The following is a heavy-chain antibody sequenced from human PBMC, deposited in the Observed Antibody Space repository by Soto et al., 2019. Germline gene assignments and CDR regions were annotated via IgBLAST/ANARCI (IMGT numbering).Heavy chain of an antibody. D-gene: IGHD2-2*03. CDR1: GFTVSSYE. Sequence: KPGGSLRLSCAASGFTVSSYEMNWVRQAPGKGLEWVGRIKRKTDGGTTDYAAPVKGRFTISRDDSKNTLYLQMNSLKTEDTAVYYCTTDRVGYCSSTSCYQSVRYYYGMDVWGQGTTVTVSS. CDR2: IKRKTDGGTT. V-gene: IGHV3-15*01. CDR3: TTDRVGYCSSTSCYQSVRYYYGMDV. J-gene: IGHJ6*02.